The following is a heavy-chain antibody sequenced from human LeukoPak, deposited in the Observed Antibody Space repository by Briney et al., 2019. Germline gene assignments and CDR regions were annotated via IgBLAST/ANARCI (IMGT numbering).Heavy chain of an antibody. CDR2: INPSGGST. V-gene: IGHV1-46*01. CDR3: ARDRLRFDSSGYYRRLSWFDP. D-gene: IGHD3-22*01. CDR1: GYTSTSYY. J-gene: IGHJ5*02. Sequence: ASVKVSCKASGYTSTSYYMHWVRQAPGQGLEWMGIINPSGGSTSYAQKFQGRVTMTRDTSTSTVYMELSSLRSEDTAVYYCARDRLRFDSSGYYRRLSWFDPWGQGTLVTVSS.